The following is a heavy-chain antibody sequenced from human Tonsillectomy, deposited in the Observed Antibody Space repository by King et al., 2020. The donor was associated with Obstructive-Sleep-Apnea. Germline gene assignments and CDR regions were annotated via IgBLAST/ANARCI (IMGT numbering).Heavy chain of an antibody. CDR1: GFTFSSYS. V-gene: IGHV3-48*01. J-gene: IGHJ4*02. Sequence: VQLVESGGGLVQPGGSLRLSCAASGFTFSSYSMNWVRQAPGKGLEWVSYISSSSTLYYADSVKGRFTISRDNAKNSLYRQMNSLRAEDTAVYYCARTMAAAGTCDYWGQGTLVTVSS. CDR2: ISSSSTL. CDR3: ARTMAAAGTCDY. D-gene: IGHD6-13*01.